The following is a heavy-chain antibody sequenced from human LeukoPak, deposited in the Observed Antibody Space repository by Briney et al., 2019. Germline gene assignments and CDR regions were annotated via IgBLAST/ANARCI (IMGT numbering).Heavy chain of an antibody. V-gene: IGHV3-23*01. CDR1: GFTFSSYV. CDR2: ISGSGGNT. Sequence: GGSLRLSCAASGFTFSSYVMSWVRQAPGKGLEWVSDISGSGGNTYYADSVKGRFTISRDNSKNTLNLQMNSLRVEDTAIYYCAKARYCSGDSCYAANYWGRGTLVTVSS. D-gene: IGHD2-15*01. CDR3: AKARYCSGDSCYAANY. J-gene: IGHJ4*02.